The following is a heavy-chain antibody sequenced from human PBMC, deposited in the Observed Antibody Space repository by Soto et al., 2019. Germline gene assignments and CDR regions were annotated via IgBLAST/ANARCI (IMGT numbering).Heavy chain of an antibody. CDR1: GFTVSSNY. D-gene: IGHD3-22*01. CDR3: ARAYYDSSGYYYGYLDY. CDR2: IYSGGST. V-gene: IGHV3-66*01. Sequence: GGSLRLSCAASGFTVSSNYMSWVRQAPGKGLEWVSVIYSGGSTYYADSVKGRFTISRDNSKNTLYLQMNSLRAEDTAVYYCARAYYDSSGYYYGYLDYWGEGTLVTVSS. J-gene: IGHJ4*02.